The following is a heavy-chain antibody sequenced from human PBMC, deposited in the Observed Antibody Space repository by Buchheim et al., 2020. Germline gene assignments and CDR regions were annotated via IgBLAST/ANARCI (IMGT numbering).Heavy chain of an antibody. Sequence: QVQLVETGGGLVKPGGSLRLSCAASGFIFSDYYMSWIRLAPGRALEWVAYIGGYGSTTYYADSVKGRFTISRDNAKNSLFLQMNSLRAEDTAVYYCAREDGITASDLGGQGT. CDR3: AREDGITASDL. CDR1: GFIFSDYY. J-gene: IGHJ4*02. V-gene: IGHV3-11*01. CDR2: IGGYGSTT. D-gene: IGHD2-21*02.